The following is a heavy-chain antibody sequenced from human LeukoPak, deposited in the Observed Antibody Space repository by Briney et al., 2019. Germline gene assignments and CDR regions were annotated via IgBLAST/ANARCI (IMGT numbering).Heavy chain of an antibody. J-gene: IGHJ6*02. CDR1: GGTFSSYA. CDR2: IIPILGIA. Sequence: EASVKVSCKASGGTFSSYAISWVRQAPGQVLEWMGRIIPILGIANYAQKFQGRVTITADKSTSTAYMELSSLRSEDTAVYYCAREGGSTLRKTGMDVWGQGTTVTVSS. V-gene: IGHV1-69*04. CDR3: AREGGSTLRKTGMDV. D-gene: IGHD2-15*01.